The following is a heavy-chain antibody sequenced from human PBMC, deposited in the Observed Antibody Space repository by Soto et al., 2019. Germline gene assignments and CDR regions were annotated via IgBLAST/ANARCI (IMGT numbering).Heavy chain of an antibody. CDR2: INPNSGGT. Sequence: QVQLVQSGAEVKKPGASVKVSCKASGYTFTGYYTHWVRQAPGQGLEWMGWINPNSGGTNSAQKFQGSVTMTRDTSISTAYMELTRLRSDDTAVYYCARTMTTVTRRGMDVWGQGTTVTVSS. J-gene: IGHJ6*02. V-gene: IGHV1-2*02. D-gene: IGHD4-17*01. CDR3: ARTMTTVTRRGMDV. CDR1: GYTFTGYY.